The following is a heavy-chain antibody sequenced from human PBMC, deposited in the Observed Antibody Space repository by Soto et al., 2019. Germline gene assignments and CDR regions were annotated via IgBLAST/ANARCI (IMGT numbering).Heavy chain of an antibody. Sequence: EPRKLSCKCSGYKDCSYGIGGVSQMPGKGLEWMGIIFPGDSDTRYRPSFQGQVTISVDRSVNSVYLQWSSLKASDTAMYFCARGGIIGTPPDWWGQGTQVTVSA. D-gene: IGHD1-7*01. CDR1: GYKDCSYG. CDR2: IFPGDSDT. V-gene: IGHV5-51*01. CDR3: ARGGIIGTPPDW. J-gene: IGHJ4*02.